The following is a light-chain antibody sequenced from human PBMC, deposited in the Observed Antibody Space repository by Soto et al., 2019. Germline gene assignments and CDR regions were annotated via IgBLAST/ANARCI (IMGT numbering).Light chain of an antibody. V-gene: IGKV3-15*01. J-gene: IGKJ4*01. CDR1: QSVTSN. CDR3: QQYDQWPVT. Sequence: IVMTQSPATLSVSPGERVTFSCRASQSVTSNLAWYQHKPGQAPRLVISGASTGATGIPARFSGSGSGTEFTLTINSLQSEDYGIYYCQQYDQWPVTFGGGTRVEIK. CDR2: GAS.